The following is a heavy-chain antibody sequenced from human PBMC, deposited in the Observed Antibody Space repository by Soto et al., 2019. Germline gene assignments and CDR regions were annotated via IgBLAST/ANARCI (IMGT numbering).Heavy chain of an antibody. CDR2: IIPIFGTA. Sequence: QVQLVQSGAEVKKPGSSVKVSCKASGGTFSSYAISWVRQAPGQGLEWMGGIIPIFGTANYAQKFQGRVTITADESTRTAFMELSSLRSEDTAVYYWARSPNQHLVLAYYYYGMHVWGQGTTVTVSS. CDR3: ARSPNQHLVLAYYYYGMHV. V-gene: IGHV1-69*01. CDR1: GGTFSSYA. J-gene: IGHJ6*02. D-gene: IGHD2-8*01.